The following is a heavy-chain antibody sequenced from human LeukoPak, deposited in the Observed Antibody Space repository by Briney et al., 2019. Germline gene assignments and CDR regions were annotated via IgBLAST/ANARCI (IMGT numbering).Heavy chain of an antibody. CDR1: GFTFSDYY. J-gene: IGHJ3*02. D-gene: IGHD2-15*01. V-gene: IGHV4-34*01. CDR3: ARDRYCSGGSCYSGVDAFDI. Sequence: PGGSLRLSCAASGFTFSDYYMSWIRQAPGKGLEWIGEINHSGSTNYNPSLKSRVTISVDTSKNQFSLKLSSVTAADTAVYYCARDRYCSGGSCYSGVDAFDIWGQGTMVTVSS. CDR2: INHSGST.